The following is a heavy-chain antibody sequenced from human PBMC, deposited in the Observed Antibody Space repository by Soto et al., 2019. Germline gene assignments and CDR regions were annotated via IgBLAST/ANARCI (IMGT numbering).Heavy chain of an antibody. CDR3: ARVPKDFVLTLYAPLFDY. CDR1: GYTFTSYY. D-gene: IGHD2-8*01. V-gene: IGHV1-46*03. Sequence: QVQLVQSGAEVKKPGASVKLSCKASGYTFTSYYIHWIRQAPGQGLAWLGLINPSGGSTNDAQRRHGRVTMPRDASTSTVYLDLGSLRSEDTAVYYCARVPKDFVLTLYAPLFDYWGQGTLVTVSS. J-gene: IGHJ4*02. CDR2: INPSGGST.